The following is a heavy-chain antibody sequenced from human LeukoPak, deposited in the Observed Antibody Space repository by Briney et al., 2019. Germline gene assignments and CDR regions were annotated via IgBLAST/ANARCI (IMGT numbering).Heavy chain of an antibody. J-gene: IGHJ6*02. V-gene: IGHV3-23*01. D-gene: IGHD3-10*01. CDR3: AKVSGRIQIWPQPFGDGMDV. Sequence: GGSLRLSCAASGFTFSTDVMSWVRQAPGKGLECVSAISGSGGNTYYADSVKGRFTISRDNSKNMLYLQMNSLRAEDTAVYYCAKVSGRIQIWPQPFGDGMDVWGQGTTVTVSS. CDR1: GFTFSTDV. CDR2: ISGSGGNT.